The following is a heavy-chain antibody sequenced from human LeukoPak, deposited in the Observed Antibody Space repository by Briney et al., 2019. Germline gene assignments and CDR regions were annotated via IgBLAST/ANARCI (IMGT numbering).Heavy chain of an antibody. J-gene: IGHJ4*02. D-gene: IGHD3-16*01. Sequence: SETLSLTCTVSGGSISSGSYYWSWIRQPAGKGLEWIGRIYTSGSTNYNPSLKSRVTISVDTSKNQFSLKLSSVTAADTAVYYCARVGAALITLDIDYWGQGTLVTVSS. CDR1: GGSISSGSYY. CDR2: IYTSGST. V-gene: IGHV4-61*02. CDR3: ARVGAALITLDIDY.